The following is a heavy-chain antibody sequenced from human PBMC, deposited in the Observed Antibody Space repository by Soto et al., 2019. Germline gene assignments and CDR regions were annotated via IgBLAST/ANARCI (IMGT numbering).Heavy chain of an antibody. J-gene: IGHJ4*02. Sequence: QVQLVESGGGVVRPGRSLRLTCAASGFTFRNYGMHWVRQAPGKGLEWVAVISHDGSDKYYADSMKGRFIISRDNSENTLFLNMNSLTPEYTAVYYCAKENQHLVHDYWGQGTLVTVSS. CDR1: GFTFRNYG. CDR2: ISHDGSDK. CDR3: AKENQHLVHDY. D-gene: IGHD6-13*01. V-gene: IGHV3-30*18.